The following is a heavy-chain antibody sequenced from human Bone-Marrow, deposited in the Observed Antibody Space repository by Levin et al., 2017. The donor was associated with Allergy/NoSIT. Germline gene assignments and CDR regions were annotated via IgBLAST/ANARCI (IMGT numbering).Heavy chain of an antibody. CDR1: GYTFTSYA. CDR3: ARSLYGDFYYYYYMDV. Sequence: ASVKVSCKASGYTFTSYAMNWVRQAPGQGLEWMGWINTNTGNPTYAQGFTGRFVFSLDTSVSTAYLQISSLKAEDTAVYYCARSLYGDFYYYYYMDVWGKGTTVTVSS. J-gene: IGHJ6*03. D-gene: IGHD4-17*01. CDR2: INTNTGNP. V-gene: IGHV7-4-1*02.